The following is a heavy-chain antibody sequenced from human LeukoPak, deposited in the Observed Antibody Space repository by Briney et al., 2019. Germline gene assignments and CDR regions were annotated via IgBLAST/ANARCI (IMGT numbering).Heavy chain of an antibody. J-gene: IGHJ4*02. CDR3: ARGQRVGAVRPFDY. CDR1: GGTFSSYA. CDR2: IIPIFGTA. Sequence: SVRVSCKASGGTFSSYAISWVRQAPGQGLEWMGGIIPIFGTANYAQKFQGRVTITADESTSTAYMELSSLRSEDTAVYYCARGQRVGAVRPFDYWGQGTLVTVSS. V-gene: IGHV1-69*13. D-gene: IGHD1-26*01.